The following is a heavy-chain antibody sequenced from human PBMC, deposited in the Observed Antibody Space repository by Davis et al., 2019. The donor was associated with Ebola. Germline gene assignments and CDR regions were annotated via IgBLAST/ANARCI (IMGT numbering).Heavy chain of an antibody. CDR1: GYTFTGYY. CDR3: ARRQPAYDSSGYYSEYYCYYGMDV. V-gene: IGHV1-2*06. J-gene: IGHJ6*04. Sequence: ASVKVSCKASGYTFTGYYMHWVRQAPGQGLEWMGRINPNSGGTNYAQNFQGRVTMTRDTSISTAYMELSRLRSDDTAVYYCARRQPAYDSSGYYSEYYCYYGMDVWGKGTTVTVSS. D-gene: IGHD3-22*01. CDR2: INPNSGGT.